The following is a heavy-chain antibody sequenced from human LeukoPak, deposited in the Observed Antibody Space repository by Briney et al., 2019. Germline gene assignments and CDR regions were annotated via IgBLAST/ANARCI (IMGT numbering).Heavy chain of an antibody. CDR1: GFTFSNYW. J-gene: IGHJ4*02. D-gene: IGHD3-22*01. CDR3: ARFGYDSSGYDY. CDR2: IKSDGITT. V-gene: IGHV3-74*01. Sequence: GGSLRLSCAASGFTFSNYWMHWVRQAPGKGLVWVSRIKSDGITTGYADSVKGRFTISRDNAKNTLFLQMNSLRAEDTAVYYCARFGYDSSGYDYWGQGTLVTVSS.